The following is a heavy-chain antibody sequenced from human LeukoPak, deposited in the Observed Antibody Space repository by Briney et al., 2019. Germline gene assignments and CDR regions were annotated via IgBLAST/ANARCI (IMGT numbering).Heavy chain of an antibody. V-gene: IGHV3-9*01. CDR1: GFTFDDYA. Sequence: GRSLRLSCAASGFTFDDYAMHWVRQAPGKGLEWVSGISWNSGSIGYADSVKGRFTISRDNAKNSLYLQMNSLRAEDTALYYCAKDSLYGSGMDSWGQGTLVTVSS. J-gene: IGHJ4*02. CDR2: ISWNSGSI. D-gene: IGHD6-19*01. CDR3: AKDSLYGSGMDS.